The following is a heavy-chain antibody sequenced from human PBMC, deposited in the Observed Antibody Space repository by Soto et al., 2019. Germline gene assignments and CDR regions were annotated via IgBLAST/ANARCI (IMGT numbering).Heavy chain of an antibody. CDR3: ARLMPGPADY. CDR1: GGSISSSSYY. CDR2: IYYSGST. V-gene: IGHV4-39*01. J-gene: IGHJ4*02. D-gene: IGHD2-2*01. Sequence: SETLSLTCTVSGGSISSSSYYWGWIRQPPGKGLEWIGSIYYSGSTYYNPSLKSRVTISVDTSKNQFSLKLSSVTAADTAVYYCARLMPGPADYWGQGTLVTVSS.